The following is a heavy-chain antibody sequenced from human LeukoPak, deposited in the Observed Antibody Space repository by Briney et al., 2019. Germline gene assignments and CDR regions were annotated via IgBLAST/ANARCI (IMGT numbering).Heavy chain of an antibody. D-gene: IGHD1-26*01. CDR3: AREQWELRSWFDP. J-gene: IGHJ5*02. CDR2: INPSGGST. CDR1: GGTFSSYA. V-gene: IGHV1-46*01. Sequence: ASVKVSCKASGGTFSSYAISWVRQAPGQGLEWMGIINPSGGSTSYAQKFQGRVTMTRDMSTSTVYMELSSLRSEDTAVYYCAREQWELRSWFDPWGQGTLVTVSS.